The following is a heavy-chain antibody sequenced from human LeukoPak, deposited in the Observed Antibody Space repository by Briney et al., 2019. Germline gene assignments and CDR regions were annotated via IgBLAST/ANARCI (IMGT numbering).Heavy chain of an antibody. V-gene: IGHV1-2*02. D-gene: IGHD5-12*01. CDR1: GYTFTGQD. CDR3: ASYPRYMSSPPFDY. Sequence: GASVKVSCKASGYTFTGQDMHWVRQAPGQGLEWMGWINPNTGGTNYAQKFQGRVTMTRDTTIRTAYMELNWLTSDDTAVYYCASYPRYMSSPPFDYWGQGTLVTVSS. J-gene: IGHJ4*02. CDR2: INPNTGGT.